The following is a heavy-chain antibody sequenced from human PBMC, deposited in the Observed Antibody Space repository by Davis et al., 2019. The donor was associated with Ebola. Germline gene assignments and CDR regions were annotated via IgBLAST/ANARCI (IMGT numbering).Heavy chain of an antibody. CDR1: GFTFGDYA. J-gene: IGHJ4*02. CDR3: TTEVVGATHY. V-gene: IGHV3-49*03. CDR2: IRSKAYGGTT. Sequence: PGGSLRLSCTASGFTFGDYAMSWFRQAPGKGLEWVGFIRSKAYGGTTEYAASVKGRFTISRHDSKSIAYLQMNSLKTEDTAVYYCTTEVVGATHYWGQGTLVTVSS. D-gene: IGHD1-26*01.